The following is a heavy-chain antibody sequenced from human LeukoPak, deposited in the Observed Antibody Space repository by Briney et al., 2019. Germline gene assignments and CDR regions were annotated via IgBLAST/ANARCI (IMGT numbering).Heavy chain of an antibody. D-gene: IGHD4-17*01. Sequence: GASVTVSCKASGYTFTGYYMHWVRQAPGQELEWMGWINPNSGGTNYAQTFQGRVTMTRDTSISTAYMELSRLRSDDTAVYYCARGHGNYDYWGQGTLVTVSS. CDR1: GYTFTGYY. V-gene: IGHV1-2*02. CDR3: ARGHGNYDY. J-gene: IGHJ4*02. CDR2: INPNSGGT.